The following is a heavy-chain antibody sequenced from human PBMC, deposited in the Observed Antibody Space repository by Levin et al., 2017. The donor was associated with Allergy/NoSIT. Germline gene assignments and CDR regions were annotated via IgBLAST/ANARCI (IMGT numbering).Heavy chain of an antibody. CDR3: ARPGHWGWYFDL. V-gene: IGHV3-7*01. Sequence: SCAASGFTFSSFWMSWVRQAPGKGLEWVANIKQDGSGKYYVDSVKGRFTISRDNAKNSLYLQMNSLRAEDTAVYYCARPGHWGWYFDLWGRGTLVTVSS. J-gene: IGHJ2*01. CDR1: GFTFSSFW. D-gene: IGHD7-27*01. CDR2: IKQDGSGK.